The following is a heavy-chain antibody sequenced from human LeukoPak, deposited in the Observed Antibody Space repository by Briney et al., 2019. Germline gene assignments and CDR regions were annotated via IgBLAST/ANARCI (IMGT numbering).Heavy chain of an antibody. D-gene: IGHD5-12*01. CDR1: GGSISSYY. V-gene: IGHV4-59*01. Sequence: SETLSLTCTVCGGSISSYYWSWIRQPPGKGLEWIGYIYYSGSTNYNPSLKSRVTISVDTSKNQFSLKLSSVTAADTAVYYCARGSGYEKSLFDYWGQGTLVTVSS. J-gene: IGHJ4*02. CDR2: IYYSGST. CDR3: ARGSGYEKSLFDY.